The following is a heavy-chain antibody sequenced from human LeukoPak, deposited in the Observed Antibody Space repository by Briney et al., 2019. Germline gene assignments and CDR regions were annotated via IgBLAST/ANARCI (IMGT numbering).Heavy chain of an antibody. CDR1: GYTFTGYY. Sequence: EASVTVSCKASGYTFTGYYLHWVRPAPGQGLEWMGWINPNSGGTNYAQKFQGRVTMTRDTSISTAYMELSRLRSDDTAVYYCARGSHYCSSTSCYVFGWFDPWGQGTLVTVSS. V-gene: IGHV1-2*02. J-gene: IGHJ5*02. D-gene: IGHD2-2*01. CDR3: ARGSHYCSSTSCYVFGWFDP. CDR2: INPNSGGT.